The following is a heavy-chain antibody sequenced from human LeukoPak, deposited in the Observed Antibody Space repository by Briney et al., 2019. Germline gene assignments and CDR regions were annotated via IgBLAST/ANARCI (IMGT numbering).Heavy chain of an antibody. V-gene: IGHV3-48*04. CDR2: ISSSSSTI. Sequence: GRSLRLSCAASGFTFSSYSMNWVRQAPGKGLEWVSYISSSSSTIYYADSVKGRFTISRDNAKNSLYLQMNSLRAEDTAVYYCARGPTYYYYYGMDVWGQGTTVTVSS. J-gene: IGHJ6*02. CDR3: ARGPTYYYYYGMDV. CDR1: GFTFSSYS.